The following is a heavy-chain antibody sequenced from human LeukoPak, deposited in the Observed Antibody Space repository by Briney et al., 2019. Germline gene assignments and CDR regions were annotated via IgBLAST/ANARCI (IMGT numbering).Heavy chain of an antibody. J-gene: IGHJ6*03. D-gene: IGHD5/OR15-5a*01. CDR2: IYPSDSDT. Sequence: GESLKISCKGTGYTFTSYWIGWVRQMPGKGLEWMAIIYPSDSDTRYSPSFQGQVTISADKSITTAYLQWASPKASDTAIYYCARMSPKSPYYYYYMDVWGKGTTVTVSS. CDR3: ARMSPKSPYYYYYMDV. V-gene: IGHV5-51*01. CDR1: GYTFTSYW.